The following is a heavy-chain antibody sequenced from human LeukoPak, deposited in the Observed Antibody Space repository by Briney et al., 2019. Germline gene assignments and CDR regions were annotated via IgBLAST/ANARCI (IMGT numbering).Heavy chain of an antibody. D-gene: IGHD6-13*01. CDR3: ATDQYSSNWYYFDY. CDR1: GFTFSSYG. J-gene: IGHJ4*02. CDR2: INLNGDST. Sequence: GGSLRLSCAASGFTFSSYGMSWVGQAPGKGVEWVSGINLNGDSTAYADSVKGRFTISRDNAKNSLYLQMNSLRAEDTAFYYCATDQYSSNWYYFDYWGQGTLVTVSS. V-gene: IGHV3-20*04.